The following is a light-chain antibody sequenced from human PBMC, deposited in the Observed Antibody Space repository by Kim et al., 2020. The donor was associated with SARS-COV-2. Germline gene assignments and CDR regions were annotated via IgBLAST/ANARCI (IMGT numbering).Light chain of an antibody. CDR1: QGVGSGY. CDR2: GAS. Sequence: SPGHRATLSCRASQGVGSGYVSWYQQKPAQAPRRLLYGASSRATGIPDRFSGSGSGTDFTLTISRLEPEDFAVDYCQKYGSSPPYSFGQGTKLEI. CDR3: QKYGSSPPYS. J-gene: IGKJ2*03. V-gene: IGKV3-20*01.